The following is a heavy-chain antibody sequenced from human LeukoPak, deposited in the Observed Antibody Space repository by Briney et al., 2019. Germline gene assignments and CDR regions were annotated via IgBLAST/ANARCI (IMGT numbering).Heavy chain of an antibody. CDR2: ISSSSYI. Sequence: PGGSLRLSCAASGFTFSSYSMNWVRQAPGKGLEWVSSISSSSYIYYADSVKGRFTISRDNAKNSLYLQMNSLRAEDTAVYYCARGYGDYTGVIDYWGQGTLVTVSS. CDR1: GFTFSSYS. J-gene: IGHJ4*02. D-gene: IGHD4-17*01. V-gene: IGHV3-21*01. CDR3: ARGYGDYTGVIDY.